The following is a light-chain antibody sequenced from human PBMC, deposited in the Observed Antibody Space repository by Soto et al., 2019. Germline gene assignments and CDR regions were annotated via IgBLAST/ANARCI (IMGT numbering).Light chain of an antibody. Sequence: QSVLTQPASVSGSPGQSITISCTGTSSDVGGYNYVSWYQQHPGKAPKLMIYDVSNRPSGVSNRLSGSKSGNTASLTISGLQAEDEADYYCSSHTSSSTVFGTGTKVTVL. J-gene: IGLJ1*01. CDR2: DVS. V-gene: IGLV2-14*01. CDR1: SSDVGGYNY. CDR3: SSHTSSSTV.